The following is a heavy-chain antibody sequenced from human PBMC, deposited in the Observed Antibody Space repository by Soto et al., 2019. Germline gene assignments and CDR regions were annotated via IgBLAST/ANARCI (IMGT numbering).Heavy chain of an antibody. V-gene: IGHV1-8*01. Sequence: ASVKVSCKASESTFMNCDISWVRQATGQGLEWMGWMNPNSGNTGYALKFQGRVSMTRNTSIYTVYLELSSLASDDTAVYYCVRMASSGTLNWFDPWGQGTLVTVSS. J-gene: IGHJ5*02. CDR1: ESTFMNCD. D-gene: IGHD1-1*01. CDR3: VRMASSGTLNWFDP. CDR2: MNPNSGNT.